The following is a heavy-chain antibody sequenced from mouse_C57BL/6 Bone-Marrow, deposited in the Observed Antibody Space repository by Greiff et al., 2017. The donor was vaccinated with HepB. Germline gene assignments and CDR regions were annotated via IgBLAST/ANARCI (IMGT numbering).Heavy chain of an antibody. D-gene: IGHD1-1*01. CDR1: GYTFTSYW. V-gene: IGHV1-7*01. Sequence: QVQLQQSGAELAKPGASVKLSCKASGYTFTSYWMHWVKQRPGQGLEWIGYINPSSGYTKYNQKFKDKAKLTADKSSSTAYMQLSSLTYEDSAVYYCARSRDGRPVWDFDVWGTGTTVTVSS. J-gene: IGHJ1*03. CDR3: ARSRDGRPVWDFDV. CDR2: INPSSGYT.